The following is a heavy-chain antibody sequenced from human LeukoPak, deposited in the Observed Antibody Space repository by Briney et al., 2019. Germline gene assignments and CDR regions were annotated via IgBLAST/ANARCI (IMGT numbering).Heavy chain of an antibody. CDR3: ARSSGYTYGSDY. CDR1: GVSISSYY. CDR2: IYFSGSI. D-gene: IGHD5-18*01. V-gene: IGHV4-59*08. J-gene: IGHJ4*02. Sequence: SETLSLTCSVSGVSISSYYWSWIRHPPGTGLEWVGYIYFSGSINYNPSLKSRVTISADTSKNQLSLKLSSVTAADTAVYYCARSSGYTYGSDYWGQGTLVTVSS.